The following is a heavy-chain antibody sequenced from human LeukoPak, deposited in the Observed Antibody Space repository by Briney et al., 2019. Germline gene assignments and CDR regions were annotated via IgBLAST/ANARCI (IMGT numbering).Heavy chain of an antibody. D-gene: IGHD1-26*01. CDR1: GYSISSGYY. CDR2: IYHSGST. CDR3: ARDRVGATGSDY. V-gene: IGHV4-38-2*02. Sequence: PSETLSLTCTVSGYSISSGYYWGWIRQPPGKGVEWIGSIYHSGSTYYNPSLKSRVTISVDTSKNQFSLKLSSVTAADTAVYYCARDRVGATGSDYWGQGTLVTVSS. J-gene: IGHJ4*02.